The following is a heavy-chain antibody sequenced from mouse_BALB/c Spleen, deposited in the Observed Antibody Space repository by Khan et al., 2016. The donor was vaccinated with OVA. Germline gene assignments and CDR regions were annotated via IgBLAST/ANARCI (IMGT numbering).Heavy chain of an antibody. V-gene: IGHV1-4*01. CDR1: GYTFTSYW. CDR3: VNHGSSSAWFTY. CDR2: INPSTDYT. D-gene: IGHD1-1*01. Sequence: QVQLKESGAELTRPGASVKMSCKASGYTFTSYWMHWVKQRPGQGLEWIGYINPSTDYTYYNQNFKDKATLTADKSSNTAYMQLTILTSEDSAVYYCVNHGSSSAWFTYWGQGTLVTVSA. J-gene: IGHJ3*01.